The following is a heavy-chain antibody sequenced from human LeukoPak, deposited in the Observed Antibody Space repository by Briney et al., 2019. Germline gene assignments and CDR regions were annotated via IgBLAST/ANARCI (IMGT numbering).Heavy chain of an antibody. CDR3: ARSSGAYRSFDY. Sequence: SETLSLTCTVSGGSISSYYWSWLRQPPGKALEWIGYVYYSGTTDHNPSLKSRVTISVDTSNNQFSLRVSSVTAADTAVYYCARSSGAYRSFDYWGQGTLVPVSS. J-gene: IGHJ4*02. D-gene: IGHD1-26*01. CDR1: GGSISSYY. V-gene: IGHV4-59*01. CDR2: VYYSGTT.